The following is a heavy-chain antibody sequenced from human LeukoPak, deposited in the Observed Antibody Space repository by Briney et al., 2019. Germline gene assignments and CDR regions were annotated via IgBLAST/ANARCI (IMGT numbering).Heavy chain of an antibody. CDR3: AGEQIAAAGYYFDY. CDR2: ISYDGGNK. Sequence: GGSLRLSCAASGFTFSSYAMHWVRQAPGKGLEWVAVISYDGGNKYYADSVKGRFTISRDNSKNTLYLQMNSLRAEDTAVYYCAGEQIAAAGYYFDYWGQGTLVTVSS. CDR1: GFTFSSYA. D-gene: IGHD6-13*01. V-gene: IGHV3-30*04. J-gene: IGHJ4*02.